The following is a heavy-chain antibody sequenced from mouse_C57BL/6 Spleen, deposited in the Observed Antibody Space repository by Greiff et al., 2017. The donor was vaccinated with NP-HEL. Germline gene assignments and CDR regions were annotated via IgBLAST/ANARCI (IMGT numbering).Heavy chain of an antibody. J-gene: IGHJ2*01. CDR2: IYPGDGDT. CDR3: ARMGVAGFDD. D-gene: IGHD1-1*02. V-gene: IGHV1-82*01. Sequence: QVQLQQSGPELVKPGASVKISCKASGYAFSSSWMNWVKQRPGKGLEWIGRIYPGDGDTNYNGKFKGKATLTADKSSSTAYMQLSSLTSEDSAVYFCARMGVAGFDDWGQGTTLTVSS. CDR1: GYAFSSSW.